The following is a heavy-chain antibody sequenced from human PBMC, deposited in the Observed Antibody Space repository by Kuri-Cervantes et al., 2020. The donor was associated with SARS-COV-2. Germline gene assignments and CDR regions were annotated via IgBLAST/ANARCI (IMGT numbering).Heavy chain of an antibody. J-gene: IGHJ4*02. CDR2: ISGSGGST. Sequence: LSLTCAASGFTFSSYWMSWVRQAPGKGLEWVSAISGSGGSTYYADSVKGRFTISRDNSKNTLYLQMNSLRAEDTAVYYCAKRTSTGEYSIPSGPLDYWGQGTLVTVSS. D-gene: IGHD6-6*01. V-gene: IGHV3-23*01. CDR1: GFTFSSYW. CDR3: AKRTSTGEYSIPSGPLDY.